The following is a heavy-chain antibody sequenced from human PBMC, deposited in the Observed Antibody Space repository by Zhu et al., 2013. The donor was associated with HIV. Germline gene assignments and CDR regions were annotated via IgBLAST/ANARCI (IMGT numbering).Heavy chain of an antibody. Sequence: VQLQESGPGLVKPSETLSLTCTVSGGSMSSYYWSWIRQPPGKGLEWIAYIYTSEITKYNPSLKSRVTISIDTSKNHFSLRLSSVTPADTAVYYCARDNDYWGQGTLVTVAS. J-gene: IGHJ4*02. CDR2: IYTSEIT. CDR1: GGSMSSYY. CDR3: ARDNDY. V-gene: IGHV4-59*01.